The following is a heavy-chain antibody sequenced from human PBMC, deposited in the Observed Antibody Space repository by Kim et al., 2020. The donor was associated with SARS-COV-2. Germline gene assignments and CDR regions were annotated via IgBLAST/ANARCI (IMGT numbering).Heavy chain of an antibody. CDR2: INHSGST. CDR3: ARFSGVVVAAFFDY. Sequence: SETLSLTCAVYGGSFSGYYWSWIRQPPGKGLEWIGEINHSGSTNYNPSLKSRVTISVDTSKNQFSLKLSSVTAADTAVYYCARFSGVVVAAFFDYWGQGTLVTVSS. CDR1: GGSFSGYY. J-gene: IGHJ4*02. V-gene: IGHV4-34*01. D-gene: IGHD2-15*01.